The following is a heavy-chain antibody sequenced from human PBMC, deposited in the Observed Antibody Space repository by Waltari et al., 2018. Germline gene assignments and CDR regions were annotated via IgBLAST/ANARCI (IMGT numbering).Heavy chain of an antibody. D-gene: IGHD3-10*01. CDR1: GFIFSSYG. CDR3: AKDFYHRPHDWKSYYFDY. J-gene: IGHJ4*02. V-gene: IGHV3-30*18. CDR2: ISFDGNKR. Sequence: QVQLVESGGGVVQPGTSLRLPCAASGFIFSSYGMHWVRQAPGTGLESVAVISFDGNKRYYADSVKGRFTISRDNSKNTLYLQMNGLRAEDTALYYCAKDFYHRPHDWKSYYFDYWGQGTLVTVSS.